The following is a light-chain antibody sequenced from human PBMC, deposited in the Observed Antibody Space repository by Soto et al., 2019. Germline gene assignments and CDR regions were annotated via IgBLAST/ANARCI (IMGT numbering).Light chain of an antibody. CDR2: PAS. CDR3: QHLRTYPSS. Sequence: DVQLTQSPSFLSASVGDRVTVSCRASQDISTSLAWFQQKAGKVPQLLVYPASTLQDGVPSRFSGSGSGTYFTLTINNLQAEDFATYYCQHLRTYPSSFGQGTKVDIK. J-gene: IGKJ2*03. V-gene: IGKV1-9*01. CDR1: QDISTS.